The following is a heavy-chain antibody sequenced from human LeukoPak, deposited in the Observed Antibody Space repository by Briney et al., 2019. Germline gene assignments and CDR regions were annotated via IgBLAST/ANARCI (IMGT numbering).Heavy chain of an antibody. D-gene: IGHD5-18*01. CDR1: GGSVTSTNW. CDR3: AHTDTAPSFDY. V-gene: IGHV2-5*08. J-gene: IGHJ4*02. CDR2: IYWDDDK. Sequence: TLYLTCGVSGGSVTSTNWWTWVRQPPGKALEWLALIYWDDDKRYSPSLKSRLTVTKDTSKNQVVLIMTNMDPVDTATYYCAHTDTAPSFDYWGQGTLVTVSS.